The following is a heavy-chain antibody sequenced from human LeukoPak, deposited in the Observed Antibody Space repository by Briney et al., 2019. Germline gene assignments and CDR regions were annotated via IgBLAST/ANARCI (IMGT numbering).Heavy chain of an antibody. J-gene: IGHJ5*02. Sequence: PRGSLRLSCAASGFTFSSHWMSWVRQAPGKGLEWVANIKQDGSEKYYVDSVKGRFTISRDNAKNSLYLQMNSLRAEDTAVYYCARMILLWFGGVNWFDPWGQGTLVTVSA. CDR2: IKQDGSEK. CDR3: ARMILLWFGGVNWFDP. CDR1: GFTFSSHW. D-gene: IGHD3-10*01. V-gene: IGHV3-7*01.